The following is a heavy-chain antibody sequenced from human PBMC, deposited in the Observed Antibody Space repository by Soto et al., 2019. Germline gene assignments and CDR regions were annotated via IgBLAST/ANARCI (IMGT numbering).Heavy chain of an antibody. V-gene: IGHV6-1*01. CDR3: ARARYYYDSGSSPRAIYSWFDS. Sequence: SQTLSLTCAISADSVSRNSAAWNWIRQSPSRGLEWLGRTYFRSKWYNDYAGSVKSRITINPDTSRNHFSLQLNSVTPEDAAVYYCARARYYYDSGSSPRAIYSWFDSWGQGTRVTVYS. CDR2: TYFRSKWYN. CDR1: ADSVSRNSAA. D-gene: IGHD3-22*01. J-gene: IGHJ5*01.